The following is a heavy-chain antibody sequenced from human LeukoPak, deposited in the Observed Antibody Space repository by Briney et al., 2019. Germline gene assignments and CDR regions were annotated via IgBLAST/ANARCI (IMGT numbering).Heavy chain of an antibody. CDR1: GGSISSYY. Sequence: KASETLSLTCTVSGGSISSYYWSWIRQPPGKGLEWIGYIYYSGSTNYNPSLKSRVTISVDTSKNQFSLKLSSVTAADTAVYYCARVSVGVVDYWGQGTLVTVSS. V-gene: IGHV4-59*01. J-gene: IGHJ4*02. D-gene: IGHD3-16*01. CDR3: ARVSVGVVDY. CDR2: IYYSGST.